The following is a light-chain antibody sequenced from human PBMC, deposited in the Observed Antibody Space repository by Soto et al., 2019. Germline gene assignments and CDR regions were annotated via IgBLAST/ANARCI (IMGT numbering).Light chain of an antibody. J-gene: IGLJ1*01. CDR3: SSYTRSSTSV. V-gene: IGLV2-14*01. CDR2: EVT. CDR1: SSDVGAYDY. Sequence: QSALTQPASVSASPGQSIAISCSGTSSDVGAYDYVSWYQHHPGKAPKLIIYEVTYRPSGVSNRFSASKSGNTASLTISGLHAEDEADYYCSSYTRSSTSVFGTRTKLTVL.